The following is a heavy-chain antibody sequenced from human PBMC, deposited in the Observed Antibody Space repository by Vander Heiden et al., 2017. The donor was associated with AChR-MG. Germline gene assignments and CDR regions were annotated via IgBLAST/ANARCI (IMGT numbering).Heavy chain of an antibody. V-gene: IGHV5-51*01. CDR1: GYIFTTYW. CDR3: ARSAVPGKVDHFDY. D-gene: IGHD6-19*01. CDR2: IYPGDSET. Sequence: EVQLVQSGAEVKEPGESLKTSCKGSGYIFTTYWIVWVRQMPGKGLECMGIIYPGDSETRYSPSFQGQVTISADKSISTAYLHLSSLKASDTAMFYCARSAVPGKVDHFDYWGQGTLVTVSS. J-gene: IGHJ4*02.